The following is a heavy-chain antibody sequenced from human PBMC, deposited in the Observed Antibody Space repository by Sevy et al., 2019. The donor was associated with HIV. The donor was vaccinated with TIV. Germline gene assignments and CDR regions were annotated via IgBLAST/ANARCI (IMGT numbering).Heavy chain of an antibody. CDR3: ARWYGNNFDY. J-gene: IGHJ4*02. V-gene: IGHV4-39*01. Sequence: SETLSLTCTVSGGTISSSSYRWGWIRQPPGKGLEWVGSVYRTGAADDNPSLKRRVTMSVDTSKNQFPLKVGSVTAADTAVYYCARWYGNNFDYWGQGALVTVSS. CDR1: GGTISSSSYR. CDR2: VYRTGAA. D-gene: IGHD3-10*01.